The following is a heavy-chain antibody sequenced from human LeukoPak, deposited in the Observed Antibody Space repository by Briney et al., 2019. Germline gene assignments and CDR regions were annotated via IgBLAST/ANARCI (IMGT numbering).Heavy chain of an antibody. V-gene: IGHV4-30-4*01. D-gene: IGHD3-22*01. Sequence: SQTLSLTCTVSGGSISSGDYYWSWIRQPPGKGLEWIGYIYYSGSTYYNPSLKSRVTISVDTSKNQFSLKLSSVTAADTAVYYCASSPYDRSGCIDYWGQGTLVTVSS. CDR2: IYYSGST. J-gene: IGHJ4*02. CDR3: ASSPYDRSGCIDY. CDR1: GGSISSGDYY.